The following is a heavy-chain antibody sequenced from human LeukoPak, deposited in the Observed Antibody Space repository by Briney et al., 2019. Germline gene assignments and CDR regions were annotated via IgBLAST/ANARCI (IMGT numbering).Heavy chain of an antibody. V-gene: IGHV3-30*03. D-gene: IGHD1-1*01. CDR1: GFTFSSYG. CDR3: TTQSGAWNFDY. Sequence: GRSLRLSCAASGFTFSSYGMHWVRQAPGKGLEWVAVISYDGSNKYYADSVKGRFTISRDNSKNTLYLQMNSLKTEDTAVYYCTTQSGAWNFDYWGQGTLVTVSS. CDR2: ISYDGSNK. J-gene: IGHJ4*02.